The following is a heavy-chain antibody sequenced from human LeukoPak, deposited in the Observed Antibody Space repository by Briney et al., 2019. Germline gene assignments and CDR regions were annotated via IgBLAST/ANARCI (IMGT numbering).Heavy chain of an antibody. V-gene: IGHV1-69*13. CDR3: ARGRERRLWYFDY. CDR2: IIPIFGTA. J-gene: IGHJ4*02. CDR1: GGTFSSYA. Sequence: GSSVKVSCKASGGTFSSYAISWVRQAPGQGLEWTGGIIPIFGTANYAQKFQGRVTITADESTSTAYMELSSLRSEDTAVYYCARGRERRLWYFDYWGQGTLVTVSS. D-gene: IGHD5-24*01.